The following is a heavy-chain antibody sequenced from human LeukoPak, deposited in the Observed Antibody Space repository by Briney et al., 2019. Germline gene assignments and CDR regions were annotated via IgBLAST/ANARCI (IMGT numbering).Heavy chain of an antibody. J-gene: IGHJ4*02. Sequence: GRSLRLSCAASGFTFTGYWMSWVRQAPGKGLEWVANIKQDGSEKYYVDSVKGRFSISRDNAKNSLYLQMYSLRADDTAVYYCARVRLAAEDYWGQGTLLTVSS. CDR2: IKQDGSEK. V-gene: IGHV3-7*05. D-gene: IGHD6-13*01. CDR3: ARVRLAAEDY. CDR1: GFTFTGYW.